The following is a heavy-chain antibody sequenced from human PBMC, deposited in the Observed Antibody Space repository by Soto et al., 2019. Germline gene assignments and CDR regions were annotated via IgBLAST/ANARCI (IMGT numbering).Heavy chain of an antibody. V-gene: IGHV1-18*01. J-gene: IGHJ4*02. CDR3: ADDLYGDYNSFGIDY. Sequence: QVQLVQSGAEVKKPGASVKVSCKASGYTFTSYGIIWVRQAPGQGLEGMGWISAYNGNKNYAQKLQGRVTMTTDTSTSTAYMEFRSLRSDDTAVYYCADDLYGDYNSFGIDYWGQGTLVTVSS. D-gene: IGHD4-17*01. CDR1: GYTFTSYG. CDR2: ISAYNGNK.